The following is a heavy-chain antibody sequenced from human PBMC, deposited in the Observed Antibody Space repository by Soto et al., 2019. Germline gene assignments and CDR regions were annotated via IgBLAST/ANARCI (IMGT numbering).Heavy chain of an antibody. Sequence: SETLSLTCTVSGGSISSSSYYWGWIRQPPGKGLEWIGSIYYSGSTYYNPSLKSRVTISVDTSKNQFSLKLSSVTAADTAVYYFVRMNGDGRNLFAPRGQGTLDIVSA. CDR1: GGSISSSSYY. CDR2: IYYSGST. J-gene: IGHJ5*02. V-gene: IGHV4-39*01. D-gene: IGHD1-1*01. CDR3: VRMNGDGRNLFAP.